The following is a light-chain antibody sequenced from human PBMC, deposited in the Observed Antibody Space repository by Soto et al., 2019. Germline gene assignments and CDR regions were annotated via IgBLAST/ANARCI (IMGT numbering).Light chain of an antibody. CDR1: SSDVGGYNY. CDR2: EVT. J-gene: IGLJ3*02. Sequence: QSALTQPPSASGSPGQSVTISCTGTSSDVGGYNYVSWYQQYPGRAPKLMIYEVTKRPSGVPDRLSGSKSGNTASLTVSGLQAEDEADYYCSSYAASNTFYFVFGGGTKVTVL. CDR3: SSYAASNTFYFV. V-gene: IGLV2-8*01.